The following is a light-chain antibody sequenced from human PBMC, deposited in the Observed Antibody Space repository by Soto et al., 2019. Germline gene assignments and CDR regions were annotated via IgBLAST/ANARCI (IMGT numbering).Light chain of an antibody. CDR3: CSYAVSYTAPYV. CDR2: DVS. CDR1: SSDVGGYNY. J-gene: IGLJ1*01. V-gene: IGLV2-11*01. Sequence: QSVLTQPRSVSGSPGQSVTISCTGTSSDVGGYNYVSWYQQHPGKAPKLMIYDVSKRPSGVPDRFSGSKSGNTASLTISGLQAEDEADYYCCSYAVSYTAPYVFGTGTKVTVL.